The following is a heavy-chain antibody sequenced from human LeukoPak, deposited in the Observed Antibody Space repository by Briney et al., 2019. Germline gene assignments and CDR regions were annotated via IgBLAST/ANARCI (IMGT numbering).Heavy chain of an antibody. Sequence: GASVKVSCKASGYTFTGYYMHWVRQAPGQGLEWMGWINPNSGGTNYAQKSQGRVTMTRDTSISTAYMELSRLRSDDTAVYYCARESVLRFLEWANFDYWGQGTLVTVSS. D-gene: IGHD3-3*01. J-gene: IGHJ4*02. CDR3: ARESVLRFLEWANFDY. V-gene: IGHV1-2*02. CDR2: INPNSGGT. CDR1: GYTFTGYY.